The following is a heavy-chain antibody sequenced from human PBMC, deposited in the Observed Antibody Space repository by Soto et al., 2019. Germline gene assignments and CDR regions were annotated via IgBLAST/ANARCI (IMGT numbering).Heavy chain of an antibody. Sequence: PSETLSLTCTVSGGSISSGGYYWSWIRQHPGKGLEWIGYIYYSGSTYYNPSLKSRVTISVDTSKNQFSLRLSSVTAADTAVYYCARHGYAGYISSWYDYWGQGALVTVSS. D-gene: IGHD6-13*01. CDR2: IYYSGST. J-gene: IGHJ4*02. CDR3: ARHGYAGYISSWYDY. V-gene: IGHV4-31*03. CDR1: GGSISSGGYY.